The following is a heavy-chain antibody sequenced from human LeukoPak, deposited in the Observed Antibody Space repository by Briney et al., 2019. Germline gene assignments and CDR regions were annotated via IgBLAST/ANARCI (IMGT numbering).Heavy chain of an antibody. Sequence: GRSLRLSCAASGFTFSSYAMHWVRQAPGKGLEWVAVISYDGSNKYYADSVKGRFTISRDNSKNTLYLQMNSLRAEDTAVYYCARDSKMGAADYWGQGTLVTVSS. CDR3: ARDSKMGAADY. V-gene: IGHV3-30-3*01. D-gene: IGHD1-26*01. CDR2: ISYDGSNK. J-gene: IGHJ4*02. CDR1: GFTFSSYA.